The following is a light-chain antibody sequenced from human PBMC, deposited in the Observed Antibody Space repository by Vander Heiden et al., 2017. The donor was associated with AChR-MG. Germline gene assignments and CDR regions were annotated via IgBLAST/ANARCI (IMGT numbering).Light chain of an antibody. J-gene: IGLJ2*01. Sequence: QSALTQPPAASGSPGQSLTISCTGISSDVGSYNLVSWYQQHPGKAPKLMIYEGSKRPSGVSKRFSGSKSGNTASLTISGLQAEDEADYYCCSYAGGTDVVFGGGTKVTVL. CDR1: SSDVGSYNL. CDR2: EGS. CDR3: CSYAGGTDVV. V-gene: IGLV2-23*01.